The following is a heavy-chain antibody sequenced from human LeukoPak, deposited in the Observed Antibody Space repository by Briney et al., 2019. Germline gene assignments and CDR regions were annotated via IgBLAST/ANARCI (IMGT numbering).Heavy chain of an antibody. CDR1: GYTFTSYG. Sequence: RRASVKVSCKASGYTFTSYGISWVRQAPGQGLEWMGWISAYNGNTNYAQKLQGRVTMTTDTSTSTAYMELRSLRSDDTAVYYCARGLGYYDSSGYYSNWFDPWGQGTLVTVSS. D-gene: IGHD3-22*01. V-gene: IGHV1-18*01. J-gene: IGHJ5*02. CDR3: ARGLGYYDSSGYYSNWFDP. CDR2: ISAYNGNT.